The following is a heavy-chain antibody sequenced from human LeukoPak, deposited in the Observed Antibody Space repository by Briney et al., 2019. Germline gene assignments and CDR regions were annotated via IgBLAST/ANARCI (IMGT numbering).Heavy chain of an antibody. D-gene: IGHD2-21*02. CDR3: ARDFSAYCGGDCYLD. V-gene: IGHV1-69*05. CDR1: GGTFSSYA. CDR2: IIPIFGTA. Sequence: SVKVSCKASGGTFSSYAISWVRQAPGQGLEWMGRIIPIFGTANYAQKFQGRVTITTDESTSTASMELSSLRSEDTAVYYCARDFSAYCGGDCYLDWGQGTLVTVSS. J-gene: IGHJ4*02.